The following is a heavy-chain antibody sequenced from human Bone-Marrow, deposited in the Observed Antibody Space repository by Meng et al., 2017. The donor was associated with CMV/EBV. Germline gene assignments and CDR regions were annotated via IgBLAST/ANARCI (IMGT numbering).Heavy chain of an antibody. J-gene: IGHJ5*02. V-gene: IGHV2-5*01. CDR1: FSLSTSGVG. CDR3: ARKDSSSWYGGNWFDP. CDR2: IYWNDDK. D-gene: IGHD6-13*01. Sequence: FSLSTSGVGVASIRQPPGKALELLALIYWNDDKRYSPSLKSRLTITKDTSKNQVVLTMTNMDPVDTATYYCARKDSSSWYGGNWFDPWGQGTLVTVSS.